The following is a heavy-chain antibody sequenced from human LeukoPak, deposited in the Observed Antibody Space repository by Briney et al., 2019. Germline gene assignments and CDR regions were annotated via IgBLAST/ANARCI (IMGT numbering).Heavy chain of an antibody. D-gene: IGHD2-21*02. V-gene: IGHV3-33*01. CDR1: GFTFSSYG. CDR3: ARDPCGGDCYAFDI. J-gene: IGHJ3*02. CDR2: IWYDGSNK. Sequence: GGSLRLSCAAAGFTFSSYGMHWVRQAPGKGLEWVAVIWYDGSNKYYADSVKGRFTISRDNSKNTLYLQMNSLIAEDTAVYYCARDPCGGDCYAFDIWGQGTMVTVSS.